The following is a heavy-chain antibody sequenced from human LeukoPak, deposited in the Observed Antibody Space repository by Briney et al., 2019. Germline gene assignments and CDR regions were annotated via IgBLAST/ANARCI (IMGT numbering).Heavy chain of an antibody. V-gene: IGHV4-59*01. CDR1: GGSISTYY. J-gene: IGHJ4*02. D-gene: IGHD6-19*01. Sequence: SETLSLTCTVSGGSISTYYWNWIRQPPGKGLEWIGYIYYSGTTNYNPSLKSRVSMSVDTSKDQFSLKLSSVTAADTAVYYCAGGSGSGWMVDSWGQGILVTVSS. CDR2: IYYSGTT. CDR3: AGGSGSGWMVDS.